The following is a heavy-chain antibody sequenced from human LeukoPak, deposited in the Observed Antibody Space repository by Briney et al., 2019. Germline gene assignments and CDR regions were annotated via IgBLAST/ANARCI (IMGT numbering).Heavy chain of an antibody. V-gene: IGHV3-21*01. CDR3: GRPRPGGYDYYGRDV. Sequence: GGSLRLSCAASGFTLSSYPMNWVPQAPGKGLEWVSSISSSSTNIFYADSVQGRFIIPRDNAKNSLFLQMNILRAEDTAVYYCGRPRPGGYDYYGRDVWGQGTTDTVSS. J-gene: IGHJ6*02. D-gene: IGHD3-10*01. CDR1: GFTLSSYP. CDR2: ISSSSTNI.